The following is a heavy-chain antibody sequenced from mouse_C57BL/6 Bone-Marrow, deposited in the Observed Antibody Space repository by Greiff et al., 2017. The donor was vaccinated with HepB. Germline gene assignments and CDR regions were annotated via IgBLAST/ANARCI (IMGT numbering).Heavy chain of an antibody. D-gene: IGHD1-1*01. CDR2: INPYNGGT. Sequence: EVQLQQSGPVLVKPGASVKMSCKASGYTFTDYYMNWVKQSHGKSLEWIGVINPYNGGTSYNQKFKGKATLTVDKSSSTAYMELNSLTSEDSAVYYCARCYYGSSYDAMDYWGQGTSVTVSS. V-gene: IGHV1-19*01. J-gene: IGHJ4*01. CDR1: GYTFTDYY. CDR3: ARCYYGSSYDAMDY.